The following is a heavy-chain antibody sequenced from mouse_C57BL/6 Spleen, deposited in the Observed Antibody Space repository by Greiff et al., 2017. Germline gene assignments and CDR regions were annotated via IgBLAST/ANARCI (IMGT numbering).Heavy chain of an antibody. Sequence: VQLQQPGTELVKPGASVKLSCKASGYTFTSYWMHWVKQRPGQGLEWIGIINPSNGGTNYNEKFKSKATLTVDKSSSTAYMQLSSLTSEDSAVYYDATAPYTSVVATDCYFDDWGTGTTVTVSS. D-gene: IGHD1-1*01. CDR3: ATAPYTSVVATDCYFDD. CDR2: INPSNGGT. V-gene: IGHV1-53*01. J-gene: IGHJ1*03. CDR1: GYTFTSYW.